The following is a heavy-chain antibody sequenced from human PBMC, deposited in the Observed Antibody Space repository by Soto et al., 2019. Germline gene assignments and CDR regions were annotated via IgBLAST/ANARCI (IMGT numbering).Heavy chain of an antibody. CDR3: AREKYCTNGVCYSPAYFDY. CDR2: ISSSSSTR. D-gene: IGHD2-8*01. V-gene: IGHV3-48*01. J-gene: IGHJ4*02. Sequence: EVQLVESWGGWVQPGGSLRLSCAASGLTFSSYSMNWVRQAPGKGLEWVSYISSSSSTRYYADSVKGRFTISRDNATNSLYLHMNSLRAEDTAVYYCAREKYCTNGVCYSPAYFDYWGQGTLVTVSS. CDR1: GLTFSSYS.